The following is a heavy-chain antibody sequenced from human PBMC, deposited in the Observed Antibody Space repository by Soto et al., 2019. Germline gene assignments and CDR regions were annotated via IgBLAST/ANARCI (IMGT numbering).Heavy chain of an antibody. Sequence: QEQLVESGGGVVQPGRSLRLSCEASRFAFSSYGMHWVRTAPGKGLEWVEVISYDGDYQNYADSVKGRFTISRDNSKNTMYLQMRSLRGEDTALYDCAKGTTVTPWRYLDLCGRGTLVTVSS. J-gene: IGHJ2*01. D-gene: IGHD4-17*01. CDR3: AKGTTVTPWRYLDL. CDR2: ISYDGDYQ. V-gene: IGHV3-30*18. CDR1: RFAFSSYG.